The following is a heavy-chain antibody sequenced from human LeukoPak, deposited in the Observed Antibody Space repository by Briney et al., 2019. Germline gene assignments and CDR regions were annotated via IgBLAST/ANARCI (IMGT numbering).Heavy chain of an antibody. V-gene: IGHV3-74*01. D-gene: IGHD1-14*01. Sequence: GGSLRLSCAASGFTFSNYWMHWVRQAPGKGLVWVSRINSDGSSTAYADSVKGRFTMSRDNAKNTLYLQMNGLRAEDTAVYYCAITYASGYFDCWGQGTLVTVSS. CDR1: GFTFSNYW. CDR3: AITYASGYFDC. CDR2: INSDGSST. J-gene: IGHJ4*02.